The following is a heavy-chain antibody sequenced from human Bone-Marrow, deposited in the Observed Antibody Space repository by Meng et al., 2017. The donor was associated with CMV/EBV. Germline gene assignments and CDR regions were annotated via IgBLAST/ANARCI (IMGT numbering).Heavy chain of an antibody. CDR2: ISGSGGST. CDR3: AKVYCSGGSCYSDDAFDI. V-gene: IGHV3-23*01. D-gene: IGHD2-15*01. Sequence: GGSLRLSCAASGFTFSSYAMSWVRQAPGKGLEWVSAISGSGGSTYYADSVKGRFIISRDNSKNTLYLQMNSLRAEDTAVYYCAKVYCSGGSCYSDDAFDIWGQGTMVTVSS. CDR1: GFTFSSYA. J-gene: IGHJ3*02.